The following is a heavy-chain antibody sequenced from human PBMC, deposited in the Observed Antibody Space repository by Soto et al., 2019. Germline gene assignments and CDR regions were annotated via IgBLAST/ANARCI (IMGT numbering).Heavy chain of an antibody. CDR1: GGTFSNHA. J-gene: IGHJ3*02. CDR3: AREVAPGGSFREDVCDM. CDR2: IIPIFTTT. V-gene: IGHV1-69*12. D-gene: IGHD2-15*01. Sequence: QVHLVQSGAEVKKPGSSVKVSCKASGGTFSNHAINWVRQAPGQGLEWMGRIIPIFTTTNYAQKFQGRVSITAEESTITAYLELSSVKHDDTAVYYCAREVAPGGSFREDVCDMWGQGTLVTFSS.